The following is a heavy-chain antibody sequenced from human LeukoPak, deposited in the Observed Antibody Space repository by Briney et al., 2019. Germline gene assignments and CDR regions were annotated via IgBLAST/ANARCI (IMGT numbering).Heavy chain of an antibody. CDR1: GFTFNSYG. D-gene: IGHD2-15*01. J-gene: IGHJ4*02. Sequence: GRSLRLSCAASGFTFNSYGMHWVRQAPGKGLEWVAVISYDGSNKYYADFVKGRFTISRDNSKNTQYLQMNSLRAEDTAVYYCAKTGYCSGGSCPGFDFWGQGTLVTVSS. CDR3: AKTGYCSGGSCPGFDF. V-gene: IGHV3-30*18. CDR2: ISYDGSNK.